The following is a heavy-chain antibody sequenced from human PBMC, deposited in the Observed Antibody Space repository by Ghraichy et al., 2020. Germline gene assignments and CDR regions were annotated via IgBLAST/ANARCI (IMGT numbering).Heavy chain of an antibody. CDR2: ISAYNGNT. D-gene: IGHD3-22*01. J-gene: IGHJ4*02. CDR3: ASEEEYYYESSGYFAAFDY. CDR1: GYTFTSYG. Sequence: ASVKVSCKASGYTFTSYGISWVRQAPGQGLEWMGWISAYNGNTNYAQKLQGRVTMTTDTSTSTAYMELRSLRSDDTAVYYCASEEEYYYESSGYFAAFDYWGQGTLVTVSS. V-gene: IGHV1-18*01.